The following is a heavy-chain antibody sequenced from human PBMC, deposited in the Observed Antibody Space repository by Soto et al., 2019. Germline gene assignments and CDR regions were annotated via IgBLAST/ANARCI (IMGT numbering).Heavy chain of an antibody. CDR1: GYNFTTYV. CDR3: AREYGSGSYTLRWFNP. Sequence: ASVKVSCKASGYNFTTYVMHWVRQAPGQRLEWMGWINAGNGNTKYSQNFQGRVTITRDTSASTAYMELSSLRSEDTAVCYCAREYGSGSYTLRWFNPWGQGTLVTVSS. J-gene: IGHJ5*02. D-gene: IGHD3-10*01. CDR2: INAGNGNT. V-gene: IGHV1-3*01.